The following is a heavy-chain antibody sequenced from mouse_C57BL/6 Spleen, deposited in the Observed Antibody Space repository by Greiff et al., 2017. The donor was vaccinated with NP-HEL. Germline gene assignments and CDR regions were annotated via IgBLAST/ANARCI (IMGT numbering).Heavy chain of an antibody. CDR2: IWSDGST. CDR3: ARHTPCGIIYWYFDV. CDR1: GFSLTSYG. D-gene: IGHD1-1*01. J-gene: IGHJ1*03. V-gene: IGHV2-6-1*01. Sequence: VQGVESGPGLVAPSQSLSITCPVSGFSLTSYGVHWVRQPPGKGLEWLVVIWSDGSTTYNSALKSRLSISTDNSKSQVFLKMNSLQTDDTAMYYGARHTPCGIIYWYFDVWGTGTTVTVSS.